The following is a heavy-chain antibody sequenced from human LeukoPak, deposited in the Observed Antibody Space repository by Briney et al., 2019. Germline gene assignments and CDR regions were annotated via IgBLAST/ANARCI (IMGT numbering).Heavy chain of an antibody. CDR1: GYTFTSYY. J-gene: IGHJ5*02. D-gene: IGHD3-22*01. Sequence: ASVKVSCKESGYTFTSYYMHWVRQAPGQGLEWMGIINPSGGSTSYAQKFQGRVTMTRDTSTSTVYMELSSLRSEDTAVYYCARGATYYYDSSGQTKFDPWGQGTLVTVSS. CDR2: INPSGGST. CDR3: ARGATYYYDSSGQTKFDP. V-gene: IGHV1-46*01.